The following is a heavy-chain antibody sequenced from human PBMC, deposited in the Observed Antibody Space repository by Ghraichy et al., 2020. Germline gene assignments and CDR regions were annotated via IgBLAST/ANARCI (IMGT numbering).Heavy chain of an antibody. CDR2: ISSSSSYI. CDR3: ANGRGYSYAQFDY. CDR1: GFTFSSYS. J-gene: IGHJ4*02. D-gene: IGHD5-18*01. V-gene: IGHV3-21*01. Sequence: GGSLRLSCAASGFTFSSYSMNWVRQAPGKGLEWVSSISSSSSYIYYADSVKGRFTISRDNAKNSLYLQMNSLRAEDTAVYYCANGRGYSYAQFDYWGQGTLVTVSS.